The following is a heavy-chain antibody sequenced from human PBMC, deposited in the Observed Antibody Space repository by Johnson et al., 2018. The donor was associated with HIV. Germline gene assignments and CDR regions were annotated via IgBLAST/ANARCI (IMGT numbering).Heavy chain of an antibody. D-gene: IGHD3-16*01. CDR3: AREATYYDYVWGSYAFDI. J-gene: IGHJ3*02. CDR1: GFTFSSYW. V-gene: IGHV3-7*01. Sequence: EVQLVESGGGVVQPGRSLRLSCAASGFTFSSYWMSWVRQAPGKGLEWVANIKQDGSEKYYVDSVKGRFTISRDNAKNSLYLQMNSLRAEDTAVYYCAREATYYDYVWGSYAFDIWGQGTMVTVSS. CDR2: IKQDGSEK.